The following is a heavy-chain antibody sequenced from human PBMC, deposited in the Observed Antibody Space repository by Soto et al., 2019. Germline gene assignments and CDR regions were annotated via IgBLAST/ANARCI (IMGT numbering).Heavy chain of an antibody. Sequence: QVQLQQWGAGLLKPSETLSLTCAVYGGSFSGYYWTWIRQPPGTGLEWIGEINHSGSTNYNPSLKSRVARSEETSKIPFSRKLTSVTAADTAVYYCARDKITGLFDYWGQGTLVTVSS. CDR3: ARDKITGLFDY. J-gene: IGHJ4*02. CDR1: GGSFSGYY. D-gene: IGHD2-8*02. V-gene: IGHV4-34*01. CDR2: INHSGST.